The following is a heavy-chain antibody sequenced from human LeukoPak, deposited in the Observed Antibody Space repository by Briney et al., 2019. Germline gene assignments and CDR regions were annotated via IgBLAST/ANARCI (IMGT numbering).Heavy chain of an antibody. V-gene: IGHV3-53*01. J-gene: IGHJ5*02. CDR2: MYSGGDT. Sequence: GGSLRLSCAASGFTVSDNYMSWVRQAPGKGLEWVSVMYSGGDTYYADSVKGRFTFSRDISKNTLYLQMNGLRTEGTAMYYCAGDAPQVPAAGVLASWGQGTLVTVSS. CDR1: GFTVSDNY. D-gene: IGHD6-13*01. CDR3: AGDAPQVPAAGVLAS.